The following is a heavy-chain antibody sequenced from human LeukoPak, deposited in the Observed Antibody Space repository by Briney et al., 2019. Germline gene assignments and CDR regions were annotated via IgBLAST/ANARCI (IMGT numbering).Heavy chain of an antibody. J-gene: IGHJ4*02. CDR1: GYSFTSYW. V-gene: IGHV5-51*01. D-gene: IGHD6-6*01. CDR3: ARLDRSSSSLGGLDY. CDR2: IYPGDSDT. Sequence: GESLKISCKGSGYSFTSYWIGWVRQMPGKGLEWMGIIYPGDSDTRYSPFFQGQVTISADKSISTAYLQWSSLKASDTAMYYCARLDRSSSSLGGLDYWGQGTLVTVSS.